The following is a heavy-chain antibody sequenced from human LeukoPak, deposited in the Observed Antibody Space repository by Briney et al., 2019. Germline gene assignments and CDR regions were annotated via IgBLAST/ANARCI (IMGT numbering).Heavy chain of an antibody. CDR2: IYYSGST. CDR3: ARESSSWHHFDY. J-gene: IGHJ4*02. CDR1: GGSISSGGYY. Sequence: SETLSLTCTVSGGSISSGGYYWSWIRQHPGKGLEWIGYIYYSGSTYYNPSLKSRVTISVDTSKNQFSLKLSSVTAADSAVYYCARESSSWHHFDYWGQGTLVTVSP. V-gene: IGHV4-31*03. D-gene: IGHD6-13*01.